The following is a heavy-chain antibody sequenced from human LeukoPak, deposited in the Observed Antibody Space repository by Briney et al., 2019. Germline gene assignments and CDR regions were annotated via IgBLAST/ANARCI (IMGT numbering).Heavy chain of an antibody. Sequence: SETLSLTCTVSGGSISSSSYYWGWIRQPPGKGLEWIGRIYTSGSTNYNPSLKSRVTISVDTSKNQFSLKLSSVTAADTAMYYCAREAYDVLTSDWFDPWGQGTLVTVSS. CDR2: IYTSGST. CDR1: GGSISSSSYY. CDR3: AREAYDVLTSDWFDP. J-gene: IGHJ5*02. D-gene: IGHD3-9*01. V-gene: IGHV4-61*02.